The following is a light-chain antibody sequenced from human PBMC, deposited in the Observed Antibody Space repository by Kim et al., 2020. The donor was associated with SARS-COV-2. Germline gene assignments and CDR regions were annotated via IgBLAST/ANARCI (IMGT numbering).Light chain of an antibody. CDR1: QSLSGW. J-gene: IGKJ1*01. CDR2: KTS. Sequence: SAAVGDRFIITGRASQSLSGWLAWYQQKPGKALKLVIYKTSRLEIGVPSRFSGSGSETEFTLTISSLQPDDFATYYCQQYNHYSTFGQGTKVDIK. V-gene: IGKV1-5*03. CDR3: QQYNHYST.